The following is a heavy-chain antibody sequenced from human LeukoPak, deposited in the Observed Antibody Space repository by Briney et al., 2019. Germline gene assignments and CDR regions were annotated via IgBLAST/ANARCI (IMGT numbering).Heavy chain of an antibody. J-gene: IGHJ4*02. CDR1: GYTFTTYY. CDR3: AREYDEAAGYFDY. V-gene: IGHV1-46*01. CDR2: INPSGGST. Sequence: ASVTVSCKASGYTFTTYYIHWVRQAPGQGLKWMGMINPSGGSTSYSQKFQGRATMTSDTSTSTVYMELSSLRSEDTAVYYCAREYDEAAGYFDYWGQGTLVTVSS. D-gene: IGHD6-13*01.